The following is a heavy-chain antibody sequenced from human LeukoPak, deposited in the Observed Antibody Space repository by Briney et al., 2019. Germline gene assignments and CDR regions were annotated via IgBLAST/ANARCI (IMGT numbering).Heavy chain of an antibody. Sequence: SEALSLTCTVSGGSISSYYWSWIRQPPGKGLEWIGYIYYSGSTNYNPSLKSRVTISVDTSKNQFSLKLSSVTAADTAVYYCARAVSWTDYYYYMDVWGKGTTVTVSS. J-gene: IGHJ6*03. CDR1: GGSISSYY. CDR2: IYYSGST. D-gene: IGHD6-13*01. CDR3: ARAVSWTDYYYYMDV. V-gene: IGHV4-59*01.